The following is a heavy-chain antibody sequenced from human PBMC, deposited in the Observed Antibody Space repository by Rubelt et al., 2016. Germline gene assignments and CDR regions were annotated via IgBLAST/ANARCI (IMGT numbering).Heavy chain of an antibody. CDR1: GYTFTSYY. CDR3: AADSGYGPSMDV. CDR2: INPSGGST. Sequence: QVQLVQSGAEVKKPGASVTVSCKASGYTFTSYYMHWVRQAPGQGLEWMGIINPSGGSTSYAQKFQGRVTMTRDTSTSTVYMELSSLRSEDTAVYYCAADSGYGPSMDVWGQGTTVTVSS. J-gene: IGHJ6*02. V-gene: IGHV1-46*01. D-gene: IGHD5-12*01.